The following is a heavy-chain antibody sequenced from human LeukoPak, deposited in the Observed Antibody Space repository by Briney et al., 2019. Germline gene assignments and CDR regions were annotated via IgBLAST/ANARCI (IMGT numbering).Heavy chain of an antibody. Sequence: GGSLRLSCAASGFTFSSYEMNWVRQAPGQGLEWVSTISGSGGSAYYADSVRGRFAISRDNSKNTLYLQMNSLRAEDTAVYYCAKGSRRHCISTICYTLDYWGQGTLVTVSS. CDR1: GFTFSSYE. V-gene: IGHV3-23*01. CDR3: AKGSRRHCISTICYTLDY. J-gene: IGHJ4*02. D-gene: IGHD2-2*02. CDR2: ISGSGGSA.